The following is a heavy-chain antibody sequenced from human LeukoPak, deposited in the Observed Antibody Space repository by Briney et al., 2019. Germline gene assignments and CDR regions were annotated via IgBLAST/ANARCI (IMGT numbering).Heavy chain of an antibody. J-gene: IGHJ4*02. D-gene: IGHD2-21*02. Sequence: GRSLRLSCAASGFTFSSYGMHWVRQAPGKGLEWVAVISYDGSNKYYADSVKGRFTISRDNSKNTLYLQMNSLRAEDTAVYYCARDIGYCGGDCYAGEDYWGQGTLVTVSS. CDR2: ISYDGSNK. CDR1: GFTFSSYG. CDR3: ARDIGYCGGDCYAGEDY. V-gene: IGHV3-30*03.